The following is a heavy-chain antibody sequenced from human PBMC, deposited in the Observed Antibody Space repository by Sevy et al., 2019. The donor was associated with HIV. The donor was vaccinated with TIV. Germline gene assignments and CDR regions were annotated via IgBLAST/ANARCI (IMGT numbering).Heavy chain of an antibody. D-gene: IGHD3-3*01. V-gene: IGHV4-4*07. CDR2: IYTSGST. CDR1: GGSISSYY. Sequence: SETLSLTCTVSGGSISSYYWSWIRQPAGKGLEWIGRIYTSGSTNYNPSLKSRVTMSVDTSKNLFSLKLSSVTAADTAVYYCARVSIFGVVIISDAFDIWGQGTMVTVSS. CDR3: ARVSIFGVVIISDAFDI. J-gene: IGHJ3*02.